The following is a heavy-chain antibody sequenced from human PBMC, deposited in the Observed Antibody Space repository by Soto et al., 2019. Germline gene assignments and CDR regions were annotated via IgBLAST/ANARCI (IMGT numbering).Heavy chain of an antibody. Sequence: QVQLVQSGAEVKNPGASVKVSCKASGYTFTSYGISWVRQAPGQGFEWMGRISADNGNTNSAQKFQGRVSMTRDTSTSTAYMELRSLRSDDTAVYYCARQPYSSGWPRGMELDYWGQGTLVTVSS. V-gene: IGHV1-18*01. CDR1: GYTFTSYG. D-gene: IGHD6-19*01. CDR3: ARQPYSSGWPRGMELDY. CDR2: ISADNGNT. J-gene: IGHJ4*02.